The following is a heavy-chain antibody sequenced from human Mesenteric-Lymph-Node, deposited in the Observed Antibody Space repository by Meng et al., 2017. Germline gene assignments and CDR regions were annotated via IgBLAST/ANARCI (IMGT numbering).Heavy chain of an antibody. Sequence: GSLRLSCTVSGHSISSGHYWGWIRQPPGKGLEWIGTINHSGSTNYNPSLKSRVTISVDTSKNQFSLNLSSVTATDTAVYYCAAKAVAVPADSWGQGALVTVSS. J-gene: IGHJ5*01. CDR1: GHSISSGHY. CDR2: INHSGST. V-gene: IGHV4-38-2*02. CDR3: AAKAVAVPADS. D-gene: IGHD6-19*01.